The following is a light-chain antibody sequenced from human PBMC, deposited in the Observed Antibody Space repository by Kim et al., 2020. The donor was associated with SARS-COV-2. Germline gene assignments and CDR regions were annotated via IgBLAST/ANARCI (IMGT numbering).Light chain of an antibody. CDR3: QSYDNDNWV. Sequence: GKTVSISCTRSGGNIASNYVQWFQRRPGSAPTTVIYEDTRRPSGVPDRFSASIDSSSNSASLSISGLKTEDEADYYCQSYDNDNWVFGGGTQLTVL. CDR2: EDT. J-gene: IGLJ3*02. V-gene: IGLV6-57*03. CDR1: GGNIASNY.